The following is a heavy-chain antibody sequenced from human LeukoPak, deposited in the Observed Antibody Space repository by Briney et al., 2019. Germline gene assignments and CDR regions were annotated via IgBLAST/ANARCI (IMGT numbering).Heavy chain of an antibody. Sequence: PSETLSLTCAVYGGSFSGYYWSWIRQPPGKGLEWIGEMNHSGSTNYNPSLKSRVTISVDTSKNQFSLKLSSVTAADTAVYYCARVGDQYSSSPLNYFDYWGQGTLVTVSS. CDR3: ARVGDQYSSSPLNYFDY. J-gene: IGHJ4*02. D-gene: IGHD6-13*01. V-gene: IGHV4-34*01. CDR1: GGSFSGYY. CDR2: MNHSGST.